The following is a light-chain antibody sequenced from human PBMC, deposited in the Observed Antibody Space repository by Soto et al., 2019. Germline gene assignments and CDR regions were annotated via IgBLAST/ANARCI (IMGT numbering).Light chain of an antibody. J-gene: IGKJ4*01. CDR2: WAS. CDR1: HSVSYNSNNEHF. CDR3: PEYYNTPLT. Sequence: DIVMTQSPDSLAVSLGERATINCKSSHSVSYNSNNEHFLAWYQQKPGQPPKLLISWASTRDFGGPARFSGSRSGTDFSVTISSLQAEDVAVYYCPEYYNTPLTCGAGTKVDSK. V-gene: IGKV4-1*01.